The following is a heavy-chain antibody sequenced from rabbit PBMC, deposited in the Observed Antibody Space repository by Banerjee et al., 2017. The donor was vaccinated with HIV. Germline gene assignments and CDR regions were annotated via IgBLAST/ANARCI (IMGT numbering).Heavy chain of an antibody. CDR1: GFFLSSSNW. V-gene: IGHV1S45*01. CDR3: ARDVGGWPCYFNL. J-gene: IGHJ4*01. D-gene: IGHD4-1*01. Sequence: QEQLEESGGDLAKAAAPLTLTSTAAGFFLSSSNWICCVRQAAGKGLEWIVCIYAGSSGSTYYASWAKGRFTISKTSSTTVTLQMTSLTAADTATYFCARDVGGWPCYFNLWGQGTLVTVS. CDR2: IYAGSSGST.